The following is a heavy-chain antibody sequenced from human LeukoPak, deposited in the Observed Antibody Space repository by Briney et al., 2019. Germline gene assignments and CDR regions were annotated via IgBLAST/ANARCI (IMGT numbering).Heavy chain of an antibody. J-gene: IGHJ5*02. V-gene: IGHV3-23*01. CDR1: GFTFSNYA. Sequence: GGSLRLSCITSGFTFSNYAMNWVRQAPGKGLEWVSAISANGVDTFYAPSVKGRFTISRDNSKNTLYLQINSLRAEDTAIYYCAKDVWWSVSWGQGTLVTVSS. CDR3: AKDVWWSVS. CDR2: ISANGVDT. D-gene: IGHD2-8*02.